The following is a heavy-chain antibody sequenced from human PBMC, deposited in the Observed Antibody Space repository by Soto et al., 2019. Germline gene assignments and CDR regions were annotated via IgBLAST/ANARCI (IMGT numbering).Heavy chain of an antibody. J-gene: IGHJ4*02. D-gene: IGHD3-22*01. V-gene: IGHV1-69*13. CDR2: IIPIFGTA. CDR3: ARDYYDSSGYLSYFDY. Sequence: SVKVSCKASGGTFSSYAISWVRQAPGQGLEWMGGIIPIFGTANYAQKFQGRVTITADESTSTAYMELSSLRSEDTAVYYCARDYYDSSGYLSYFDYWGQGALVTVSS. CDR1: GGTFSSYA.